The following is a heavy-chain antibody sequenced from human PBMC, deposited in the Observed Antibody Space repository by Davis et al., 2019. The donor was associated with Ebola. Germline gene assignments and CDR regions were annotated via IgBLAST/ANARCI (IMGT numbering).Heavy chain of an antibody. V-gene: IGHV4-34*01. D-gene: IGHD2-15*01. J-gene: IGHJ4*02. Sequence: SETLSLTCAVYGGSSSGNFLRLIRHTPAQGLEWIGEINHRGSTNYNPSLKSRVTISVDTSKNQFSLKLSSVTAADTAVYYCARGRGIYCSGGSCYPGLDYWGQGTLVTVSS. CDR1: GGSSSGNF. CDR3: ARGRGIYCSGGSCYPGLDY. CDR2: INHRGST.